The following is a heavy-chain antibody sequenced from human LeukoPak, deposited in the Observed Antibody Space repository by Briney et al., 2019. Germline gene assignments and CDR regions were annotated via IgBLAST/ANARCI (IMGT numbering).Heavy chain of an antibody. J-gene: IGHJ4*02. CDR1: GFTFSRYY. V-gene: IGHV3-7*01. D-gene: IGHD3-10*01. Sequence: PGGSLRLSCAASGFTFSRYYMIWVRQAPGNGLEWVANIKHDGSEKYYVDSVKGRITISRDNAKNSQYLQMNSLRAEDTAVYCCGRHLTSVRGTDGDYWGQGTLVTVSS. CDR3: GRHLTSVRGTDGDY. CDR2: IKHDGSEK.